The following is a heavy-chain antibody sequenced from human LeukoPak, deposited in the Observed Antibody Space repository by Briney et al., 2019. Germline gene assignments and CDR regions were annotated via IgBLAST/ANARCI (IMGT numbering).Heavy chain of an antibody. CDR2: IYHSGST. J-gene: IGHJ4*02. D-gene: IGHD6-19*01. V-gene: IGHV4-38-2*02. Sequence: SESLSHTCTVSGYSISSGYYWGWIRQPPGKGLEWIGSIYHSGSTYYNPSFKSRVTISIDTSKNQFSLKLSSVTAADTAVYYCAAESERWLVRSWGQGTLVTVSS. CDR1: GYSISSGYY. CDR3: AAESERWLVRS.